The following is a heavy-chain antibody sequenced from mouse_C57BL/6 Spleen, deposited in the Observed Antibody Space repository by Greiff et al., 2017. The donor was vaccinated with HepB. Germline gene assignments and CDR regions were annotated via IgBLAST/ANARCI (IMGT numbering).Heavy chain of an antibody. CDR1: GYTFTSYG. CDR2: IYPRSGNT. CDR3: ARDYGSSYSGFAY. V-gene: IGHV1-81*01. D-gene: IGHD1-1*01. Sequence: VQLQQSGAELARPGASVKLSCKASGYTFTSYGISWVKQRTGQGLEWIGEIYPRSGNTYYNEKFKGKATLTADKSSSTAYMEIRSLTSEDSAVYFCARDYGSSYSGFAYWGQGTLVTVSA. J-gene: IGHJ3*01.